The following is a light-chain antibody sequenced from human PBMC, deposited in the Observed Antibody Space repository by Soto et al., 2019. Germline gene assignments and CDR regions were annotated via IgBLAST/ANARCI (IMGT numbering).Light chain of an antibody. Sequence: IMVKNSPFALSLYKGERATLSCRASQSVSNIYLAWYQQKPGQAPRLLIYGASNRATGIPDRFSGSGSGTDFTLTISRLEPEDFAVCYCQQYVLPSPFGQG. CDR2: GAS. CDR1: QSVSNIY. CDR3: QQYVLPSP. J-gene: IGKJ5*01. V-gene: IGKV3-20*01.